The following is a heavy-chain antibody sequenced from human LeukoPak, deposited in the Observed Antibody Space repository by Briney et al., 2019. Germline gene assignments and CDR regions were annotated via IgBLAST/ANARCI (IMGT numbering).Heavy chain of an antibody. D-gene: IGHD3-10*01. V-gene: IGHV3-23*01. CDR3: AKDRSSYYYGSGKVEYYFDY. Sequence: GGSLRLSCAASGFTFSSYAMSWVRQAPGKGLEWVSAISDSGGSTYYADSVKGRFTISRDNSKNTLYLQMNSLRAEDTAVYYCAKDRSSYYYGSGKVEYYFDYWGQGTLVTVSS. CDR1: GFTFSSYA. CDR2: ISDSGGST. J-gene: IGHJ4*02.